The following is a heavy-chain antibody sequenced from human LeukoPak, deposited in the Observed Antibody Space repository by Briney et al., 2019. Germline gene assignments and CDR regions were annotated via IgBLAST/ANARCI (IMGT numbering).Heavy chain of an antibody. CDR2: INHSESA. CDR3: ARAEYGSGSYSDY. CDR1: GGSFSGYY. V-gene: IGHV4-34*01. Sequence: SETLSLTCAVYGGSFSGYYWSWIRQPPGKGLEWIGEINHSESANYNPSLKSRVTISVDTSKNQFSLKLSSVTAADTAVYYCARAEYGSGSYSDYWGQGTLVTVSS. D-gene: IGHD3-10*01. J-gene: IGHJ4*02.